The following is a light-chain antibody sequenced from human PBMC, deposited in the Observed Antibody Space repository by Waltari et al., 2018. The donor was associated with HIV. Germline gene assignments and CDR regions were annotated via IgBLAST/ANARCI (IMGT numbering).Light chain of an antibody. CDR2: RNN. J-gene: IGLJ2*01. CDR1: SSNIGSNF. V-gene: IGLV1-47*01. CDR3: ATWDDSLTGVV. Sequence: QYVLTQPPSASGTPGQRVTISCSGSSSNIGSNFVYWYQLFPGAPPRLLIYRNNQGPSGVPDRFSGSKSGTSASLDISGLRTEDEADYYCATWDDSLTGVVFGGGTKVTVL.